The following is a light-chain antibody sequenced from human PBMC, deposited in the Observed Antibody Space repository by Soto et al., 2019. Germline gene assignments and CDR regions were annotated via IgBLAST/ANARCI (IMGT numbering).Light chain of an antibody. CDR1: QSLVYSDGNTY. CDR3: MQGTHWPWT. V-gene: IGKV2-30*01. J-gene: IGKJ1*01. Sequence: DVDMTQSPLSLPVTLGQPASISCRSSQSLVYSDGNTYLSWFQQRPGQSPRRLIYEVSNRESGLPDRVSGSGSGTDITLKISRVEAEDVGVYYCMQGTHWPWTFGQGTKVEIK. CDR2: EVS.